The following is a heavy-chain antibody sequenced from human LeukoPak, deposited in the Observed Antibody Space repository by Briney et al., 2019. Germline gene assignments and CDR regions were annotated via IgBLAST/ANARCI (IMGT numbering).Heavy chain of an antibody. CDR3: ARGEYSNSRSFDY. D-gene: IGHD6-6*01. CDR2: IYYSGST. V-gene: IGHV4-59*12. CDR1: GGSISSYY. Sequence: SETLSLTCTVSGGSISSYYWSWIRQPPGKGLEWIGYIYYSGSTNYNPSLKSRVTISVDKSKNQFSLKLTSVTAADTAVYYCARGEYSNSRSFDYWGRGTLVTVSS. J-gene: IGHJ4*02.